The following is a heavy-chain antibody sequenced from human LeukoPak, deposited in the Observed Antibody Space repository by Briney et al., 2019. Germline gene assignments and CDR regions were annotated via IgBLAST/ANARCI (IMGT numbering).Heavy chain of an antibody. CDR3: ARDSNYRISYYYDSRGRGAFDI. D-gene: IGHD3-22*01. V-gene: IGHV3-30-3*01. Sequence: GGSLRLSCAASGFTFSSYAMHWVRQAPGKGLEWVAVISYDGSNKYYADSVKGRFTISRDNSKNTLYLRMNSLRAEDTAVYYCARDSNYRISYYYDSRGRGAFDIWGQGTMVTVSS. CDR1: GFTFSSYA. J-gene: IGHJ3*02. CDR2: ISYDGSNK.